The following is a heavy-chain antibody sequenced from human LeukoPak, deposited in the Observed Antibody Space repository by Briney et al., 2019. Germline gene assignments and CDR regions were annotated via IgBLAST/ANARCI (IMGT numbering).Heavy chain of an antibody. CDR2: IYYSGST. CDR3: AREFGGSGSYYRPFDY. CDR1: GGSISSSSYY. Sequence: PSETLSLTCTVSGGSISSSSYYWGWIRQPPWKGLEWIGSIYYSGSTYYNPSLKSRVTISVDTSKNQFSLKLSSVTAADTAVYYCAREFGGSGSYYRPFDYWGQGTLVTVSS. J-gene: IGHJ4*02. D-gene: IGHD3-10*01. V-gene: IGHV4-39*07.